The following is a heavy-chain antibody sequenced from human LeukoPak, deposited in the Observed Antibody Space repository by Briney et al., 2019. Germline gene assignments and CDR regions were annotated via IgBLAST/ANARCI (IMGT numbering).Heavy chain of an antibody. CDR2: IYPGDSDT. J-gene: IGHJ5*02. CDR3: GRVYSSDRRGVYWFDP. V-gene: IGHV5-51*01. CDR1: GYSFTSYW. Sequence: GESLKISCKGSGYSFTSYWIGWVRQMPGKGLEWMGMIYPGDSDTRYSPSFPGQVTISADQSISTAYLQWSSLKASDTAMYYCGRVYSSDRRGVYWFDPWGQGTLVTVSS. D-gene: IGHD6-19*01.